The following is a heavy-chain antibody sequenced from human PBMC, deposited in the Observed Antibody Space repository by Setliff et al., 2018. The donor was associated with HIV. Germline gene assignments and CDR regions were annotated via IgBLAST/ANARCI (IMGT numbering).Heavy chain of an antibody. V-gene: IGHV4-39*01. CDR2: IYYSGST. CDR3: ATYSSSWPDY. J-gene: IGHJ4*02. D-gene: IGHD6-13*01. CDR1: GGSISSSSYY. Sequence: KTSETLSLTCTVSGGSISSSSYYWGWIRQPPGKGLEWIGSIYYSGSTYYNPSLKSRVTISVDTSKNQFSLKLSSVTAADTSVYYCATYSSSWPDYWGQGTLVTVSS.